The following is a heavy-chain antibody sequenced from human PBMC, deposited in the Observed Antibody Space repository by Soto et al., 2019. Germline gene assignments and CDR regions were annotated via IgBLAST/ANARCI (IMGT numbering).Heavy chain of an antibody. D-gene: IGHD3-10*01. J-gene: IGHJ4*02. CDR3: AKVSRKGSAIDFDY. CDR2: VNPNNGDT. CDR1: GYTFSNYD. V-gene: IGHV1-8*01. Sequence: QVQLVQSGAELKKPGASVKVSCKASGYTFSNYDMNWVRQATGQGPEWIGWVNPNNGDTGYAQKFQGRVTLTTDISTTKAYMELTSLRSEDMAIYYCAKVSRKGSAIDFDYWGQGTLITVSS.